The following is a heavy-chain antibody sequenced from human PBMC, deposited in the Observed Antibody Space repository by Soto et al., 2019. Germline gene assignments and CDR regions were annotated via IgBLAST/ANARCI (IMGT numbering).Heavy chain of an antibody. V-gene: IGHV4-30-4*01. CDR1: WGSRGGVGCC. Sequence: TVVWGSRGGVGCCCIWIRQPPGKGLEWIGYIDYSGNTFYNPSLKSRVTISVDTSKNQFSLKLSSVTAADTAVYYFARVKADWWNSGSLASWGKGTLVTVSS. CDR3: ARVKADWWNSGSLAS. D-gene: IGHD1-26*01. J-gene: IGHJ5*02. CDR2: IDYSGNT.